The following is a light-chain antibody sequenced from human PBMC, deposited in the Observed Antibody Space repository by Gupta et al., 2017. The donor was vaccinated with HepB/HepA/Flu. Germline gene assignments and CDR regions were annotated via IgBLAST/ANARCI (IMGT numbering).Light chain of an antibody. V-gene: IGLV2-14*03. CDR1: SRDVGNCNY. CDR3: SSCTTSNTYF. Sequence: QSALTQPASVSGSPGQPTTISCPGTSRDVGNCNYVSWYQQHPGKALKLLIYDVTNRPSGVSNRFAGSQSGNTASLTISVLQAEYEADYYCSSCTTSNTYFFGTGTKVTVL. J-gene: IGLJ1*01. CDR2: DVT.